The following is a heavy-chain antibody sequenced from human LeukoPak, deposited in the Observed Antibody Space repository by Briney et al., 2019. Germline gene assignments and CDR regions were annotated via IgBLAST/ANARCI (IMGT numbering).Heavy chain of an antibody. CDR1: GFTFCDYA. V-gene: IGHV3-49*03. CDR3: TRDRGAYNLYDY. CDR2: IRSKAYGETA. J-gene: IGHJ4*02. Sequence: GGSLRLSCTASGFTFCDYAMSWIRQAPGKGLEWVGSIRSKAYGETADYAASVKGRFTISRDDSKAIAYLQMNSLKTEDTAVYHCTRDRGAYNLYDYWGQGTLVTVSS. D-gene: IGHD1-1*01.